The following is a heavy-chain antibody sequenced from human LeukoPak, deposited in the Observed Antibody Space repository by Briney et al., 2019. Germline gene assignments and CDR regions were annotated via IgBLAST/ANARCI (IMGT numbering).Heavy chain of an antibody. CDR2: ISYDGSNK. D-gene: IGHD3-10*01. J-gene: IGHJ6*02. CDR1: GLTFSKYT. CDR3: AKAPYQDYYGSGSHYYGMDV. V-gene: IGHV3-30-3*01. Sequence: GGSLRLSCAASGLTFSKYTMYWVRQAPGKGLEWVAVISYDGSNKYYADSVKGRFTISRDNSKNTLYLQMNSLRAEDTAVYYCAKAPYQDYYGSGSHYYGMDVWGQGTTVTVSS.